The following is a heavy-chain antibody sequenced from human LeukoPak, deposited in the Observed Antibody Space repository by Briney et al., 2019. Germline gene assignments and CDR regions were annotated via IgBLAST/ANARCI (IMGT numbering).Heavy chain of an antibody. CDR3: AKVKYDYGDPVGWFDP. CDR2: ISSSGGNT. J-gene: IGHJ5*02. V-gene: IGHV3-23*01. CDR1: GFTFWNSA. Sequence: GGSLRLPCAASGFTFWNSAITWVRQAPGKGLEWVSHISSSGGNTYYADSVKGRFTISRDNSNNTLYLQMNSLRGEDTAVYYCAKVKYDYGDPVGWFDPWGRGTLVTVSS. D-gene: IGHD4-17*01.